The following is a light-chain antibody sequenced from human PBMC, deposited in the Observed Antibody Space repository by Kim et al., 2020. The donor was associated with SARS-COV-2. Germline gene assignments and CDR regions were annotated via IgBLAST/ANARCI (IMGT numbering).Light chain of an antibody. CDR1: QSVNSKY. V-gene: IGKV3-20*01. Sequence: EIVLTQSPGTLSLSPGERATLSCRASQSVNSKYLAWYQEKPGQAPRLLIFGASSWATGVPDRFSGSGSGTDFTLTISSLEPEDFAVYYCQQYGTLPYTFGQGTKLEI. J-gene: IGKJ2*01. CDR3: QQYGTLPYT. CDR2: GAS.